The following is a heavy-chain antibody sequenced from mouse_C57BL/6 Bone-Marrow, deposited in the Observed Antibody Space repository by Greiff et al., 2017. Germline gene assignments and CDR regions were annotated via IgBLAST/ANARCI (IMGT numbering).Heavy chain of an antibody. Sequence: QVQLQQPGAELVRPGASVTLSCKASGYTFTDYEMHWVKQTPVHGLEWIGAIDPETGGTAYNQKFKGKAILTADKSSSTAYMELRSLTSEDSAVXYCTTDGYPFAYWGQGTLVTVSA. CDR2: IDPETGGT. CDR1: GYTFTDYE. D-gene: IGHD2-3*01. J-gene: IGHJ3*01. CDR3: TTDGYPFAY. V-gene: IGHV1-15*01.